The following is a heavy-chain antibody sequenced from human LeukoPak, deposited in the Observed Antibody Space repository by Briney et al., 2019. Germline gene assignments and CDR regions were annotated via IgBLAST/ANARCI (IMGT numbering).Heavy chain of an antibody. CDR1: DGSINSTSYY. J-gene: IGHJ4*02. D-gene: IGHD1-26*01. Sequence: SETLSLTCTVSDGSINSTSYYWGWIRQPPGKGLEWIASIYYSGSTYYNPSLESRVTISVDTSKNQFSLKLNSVTAADTAVYFCARHGGSKGGSYPFFDYWGQGTLVTVSS. CDR3: ARHGGSKGGSYPFFDY. V-gene: IGHV4-39*01. CDR2: IYYSGST.